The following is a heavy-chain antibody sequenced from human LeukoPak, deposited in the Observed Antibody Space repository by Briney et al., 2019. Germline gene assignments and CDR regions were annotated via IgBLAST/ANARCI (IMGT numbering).Heavy chain of an antibody. D-gene: IGHD2-15*01. CDR2: IYYSGST. CDR1: GGSISSCGYY. V-gene: IGHV4-31*03. CDR3: ARESAYCSGGSCPFKI. J-gene: IGHJ3*02. Sequence: ASETLSLTCTASGGSISSCGYYWSWIRQHPGKGLEWIGYIYYSGSTYYNPSLKSRVTISVDTSKNQFSLKLSSVTAADTAVYYCARESAYCSGGSCPFKIWGQGTMVTVSS.